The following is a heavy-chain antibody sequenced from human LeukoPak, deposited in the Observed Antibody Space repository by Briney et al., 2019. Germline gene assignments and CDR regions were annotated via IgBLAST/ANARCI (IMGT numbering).Heavy chain of an antibody. CDR3: ARTGGGLSWRMDV. J-gene: IGHJ6*03. V-gene: IGHV4-31*03. Sequence: SETLSLTCTVSGGSISSGGYYWSWIRQHPGTGLEWIGYIYYSGSTYYNPSLKSRVTISVDTSKNQFSLKLSSVTAADTAVYYCARTGGGLSWRMDVWGKGTTVTVSS. CDR1: GGSISSGGYY. CDR2: IYYSGST. D-gene: IGHD4-23*01.